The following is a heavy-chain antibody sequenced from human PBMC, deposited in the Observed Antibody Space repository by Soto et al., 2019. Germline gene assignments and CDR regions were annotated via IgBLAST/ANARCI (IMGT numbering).Heavy chain of an antibody. CDR1: GVSIGSNYY. J-gene: IGHJ4*02. CDR2: MSHIGSV. CDR3: ARSLGWYAIDY. D-gene: IGHD6-19*01. V-gene: IGHV4-4*02. Sequence: QVLLQESGPGLVQPSGTLSLSCVVSGVSIGSNYYWGWVRQPPGKGLEWLGDMSHIGSVNYNPSLKXXVPISMDKSQNQFSLKLDSVTAADTAVYYGARSLGWYAIDYWGQGTLVIVSS.